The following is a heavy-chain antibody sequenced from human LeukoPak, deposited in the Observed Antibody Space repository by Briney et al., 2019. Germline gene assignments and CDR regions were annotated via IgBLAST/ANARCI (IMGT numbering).Heavy chain of an antibody. CDR2: INHIGST. V-gene: IGHV4-34*01. CDR1: GGSFSGYY. D-gene: IGHD2-2*01. CDR3: ARQCSSTSCYSY. J-gene: IGHJ4*02. Sequence: SETLSLTCAVYGGSFSGYYWSWIRQPPGKGQEWIGEINHIGSTNYNPSLKGRVTISVDTSKNQFSLKLSSVTAADTAVYFCARQCSSTSCYSYWGQGTLVTVSS.